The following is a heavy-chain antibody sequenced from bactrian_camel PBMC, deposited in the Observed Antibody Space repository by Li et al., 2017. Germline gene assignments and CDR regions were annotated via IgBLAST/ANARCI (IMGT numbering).Heavy chain of an antibody. CDR1: SSTKC. D-gene: IGHD6*01. J-gene: IGHJ6*01. CDR2: TWVGGGPT. V-gene: IGHV3S54*01. Sequence: HVQLVESGGGSVQAGGSLRLSCEYTSSTKCLGWFRQAPGKQRETITATWVGGGPTRYSDSVKGRFTISQDYAKNTLDLQMNGLKPEDTAMYYCAADLMVVGGNWIVFGYWGQGTQVTVS. CDR3: AADLMVVGGNWIVFGY.